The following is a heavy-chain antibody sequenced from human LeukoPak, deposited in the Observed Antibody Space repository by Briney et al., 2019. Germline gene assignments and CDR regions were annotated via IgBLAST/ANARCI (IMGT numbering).Heavy chain of an antibody. CDR3: ARATSGGTLSAFDI. CDR1: GFTFSNHG. J-gene: IGHJ3*02. Sequence: GGSLRLSCAASGFTFSNHGMNWVRQAPGKGLEWVSSISSSATYIYYADSVKGRFSISRDNAKNSLYLQMNSLGAEDTAVYYCARATSGGTLSAFDIWGQGTMVTVSS. CDR2: ISSSATYI. D-gene: IGHD1-1*01. V-gene: IGHV3-21*01.